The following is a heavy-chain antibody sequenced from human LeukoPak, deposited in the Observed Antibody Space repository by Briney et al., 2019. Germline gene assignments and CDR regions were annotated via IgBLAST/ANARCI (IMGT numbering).Heavy chain of an antibody. Sequence: PSETLSLTCTVSGGSISSYYWSWIRQPPGEGLEWSGYIYYSGSTNYNPSLKSRVTISVDTSKNQFSLKLSSVTAADTAVYYCAGGAYVWGSYRPYSWFDPWGQGTLVTVSS. CDR3: AGGAYVWGSYRPYSWFDP. CDR2: IYYSGST. J-gene: IGHJ5*02. CDR1: GGSISSYY. D-gene: IGHD3-16*02. V-gene: IGHV4-59*01.